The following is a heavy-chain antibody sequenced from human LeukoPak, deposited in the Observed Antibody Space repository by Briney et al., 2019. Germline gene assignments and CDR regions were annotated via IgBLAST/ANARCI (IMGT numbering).Heavy chain of an antibody. J-gene: IGHJ5*02. CDR3: ARDLGAVAGQFWFDP. CDR1: GYTFTSNY. CDR2: ISPNSGGT. D-gene: IGHD6-19*01. V-gene: IGHV1-2*02. Sequence: ASVKVSCKAFGYTFTSNYMHWVRQAPGQGLEWMGWISPNSGGTNYAQKFQGRVTMTRDTSISTAYMELSRLRSDDTAVYYCARDLGAVAGQFWFDPWGQGTLVTVSS.